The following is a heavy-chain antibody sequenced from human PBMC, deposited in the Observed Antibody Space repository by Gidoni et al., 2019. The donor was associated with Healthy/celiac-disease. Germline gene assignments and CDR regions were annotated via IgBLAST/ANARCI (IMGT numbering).Heavy chain of an antibody. D-gene: IGHD2-15*01. CDR1: GGSFSGYY. Sequence: QVQLQQWVAGLFKPSETLSLTCSVYGGSFSGYYLSWIRQPPGKVMEWIGEINHSGSTNYNPYLKSRVTISVDTAKNQFSRKLSSVTAADTAVYYCARWGGYCSGGSCYSFGDWGQGTLVTVSS. CDR3: ARWGGYCSGGSCYSFGD. CDR2: INHSGST. J-gene: IGHJ5*02. V-gene: IGHV4-34*01.